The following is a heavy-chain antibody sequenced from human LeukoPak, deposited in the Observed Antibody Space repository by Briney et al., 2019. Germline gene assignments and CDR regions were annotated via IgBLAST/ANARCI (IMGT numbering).Heavy chain of an antibody. J-gene: IGHJ3*02. CDR3: ARVGGGGYNYEAFDI. CDR1: GFTFSSYS. CDR2: ISSSSIYI. D-gene: IGHD5-24*01. V-gene: IGHV3-21*01. Sequence: GGSLRLSCAASGFTFSSYSMNWVRQAPGKGLEWVSSISSSSIYIYYADSVKGRFTISRDNAKNSLYLQMSSLRAEDTAVYYCARVGGGGYNYEAFDIWGQGTMVTVSS.